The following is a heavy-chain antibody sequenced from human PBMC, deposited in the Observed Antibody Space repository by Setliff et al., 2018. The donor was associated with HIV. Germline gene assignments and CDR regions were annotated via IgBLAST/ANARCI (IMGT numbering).Heavy chain of an antibody. CDR1: GDTDFY. Sequence: PSETLSLTCTVSGDTDFYWNWIRQPPGKGLERIGYIHASGKTNYNPSLKSRVTLALDTSEMHFSLHLTSVTAADTAVYYCARIPPSLQWPNNNGLDVWGQGTTVTVSS. CDR3: ARIPPSLQWPNNNGLDV. CDR2: IHASGKT. D-gene: IGHD6-19*01. J-gene: IGHJ6*02. V-gene: IGHV4-4*09.